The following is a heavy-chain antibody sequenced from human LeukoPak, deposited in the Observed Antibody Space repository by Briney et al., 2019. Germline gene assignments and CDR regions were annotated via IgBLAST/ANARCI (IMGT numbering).Heavy chain of an antibody. J-gene: IGHJ4*02. V-gene: IGHV3-15*01. CDR2: IKSKSDGGTT. CDR3: TTDRWGTTGKQFDY. CDR1: GFTLSDAW. Sequence: GGSLRLSCAASGFTLSDAWMSWVRQAPGKGLEWVGRIKSKSDGGTTDYAAPVKGRFTISRDDSKSTLYVQMNSLKTEDTAVYYCTTDRWGTTGKQFDYWGQGTLVTVSS. D-gene: IGHD1-1*01.